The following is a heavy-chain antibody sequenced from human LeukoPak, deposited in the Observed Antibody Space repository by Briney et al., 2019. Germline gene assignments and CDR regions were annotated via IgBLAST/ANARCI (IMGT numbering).Heavy chain of an antibody. CDR3: ARGGVGATIYWFDP. Sequence: GGSLRLSCAASGFTFSSFGMDWVRQAPGKGLEWVALISYDGSDKSYGDSVKGRFTISRDNAKNSLYLQMNSLRAEDTAVYYCARGGVGATIYWFDPWGQGTLVTVSS. J-gene: IGHJ5*02. CDR1: GFTFSSFG. CDR2: ISYDGSDK. V-gene: IGHV3-30*03. D-gene: IGHD1-26*01.